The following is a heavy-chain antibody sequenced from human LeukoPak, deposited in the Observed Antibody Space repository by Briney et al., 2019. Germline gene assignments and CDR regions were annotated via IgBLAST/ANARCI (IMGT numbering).Heavy chain of an antibody. Sequence: SETLSLTCAVSGGSISSGGYSWSWIRQPPGKGLEWIGYIYHSGSTYYNPSLKSRVTISVDRSKNQFSLKLSSVTAADTAVYYCAREGIGYPEHFDYWGQGTLVTVSS. CDR1: GGSISSGGYS. V-gene: IGHV4-30-2*01. J-gene: IGHJ4*02. CDR3: AREGIGYPEHFDY. D-gene: IGHD6-25*01. CDR2: IYHSGST.